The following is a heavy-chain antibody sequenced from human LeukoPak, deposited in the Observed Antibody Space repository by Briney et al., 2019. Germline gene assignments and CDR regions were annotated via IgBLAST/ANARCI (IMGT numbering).Heavy chain of an antibody. CDR1: GFTFTSYA. Sequence: GGSLRLSCAASGFTFTSYAMSWVRQAPGKGLEWVSAISGSGGHTYYADSVKGRFTISRDNSKNTLYLQMNSLRAEDTAIYYCAKDFPGFTMVGALDYWGQGTLVTVSS. CDR3: AKDFPGFTMVGALDY. V-gene: IGHV3-23*01. J-gene: IGHJ4*02. CDR2: ISGSGGHT. D-gene: IGHD3-10*01.